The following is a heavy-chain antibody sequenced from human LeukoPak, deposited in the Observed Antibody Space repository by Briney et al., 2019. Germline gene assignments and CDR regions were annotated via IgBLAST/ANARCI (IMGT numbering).Heavy chain of an antibody. D-gene: IGHD3-3*01. J-gene: IGHJ6*02. Sequence: PGGSLRLSCAASGFTFSDYYMSWIRQAPGKGLEWIGEINHSGSTNYNPSLKSRVTISVDTSKNQFSLKLSSVTAADTAVYYCARGGSVGVVITPYYYYGMDVWGQGTTVTVSS. V-gene: IGHV4-34*01. CDR1: GFTFSDYY. CDR3: ARGGSVGVVITPYYYYGMDV. CDR2: INHSGST.